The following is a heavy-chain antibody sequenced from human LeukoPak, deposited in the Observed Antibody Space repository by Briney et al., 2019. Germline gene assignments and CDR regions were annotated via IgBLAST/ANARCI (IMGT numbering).Heavy chain of an antibody. Sequence: GGSLRLSCAASGFTFSEYYMSWIRQAPGKGLEWVSYISSRTSSHTKYADSVKGRFTISRDNAKNSLYLQMNSLRAEDTAVYYCARVKGDYRVDYWGQGTVVTVSS. CDR1: GFTFSEYY. J-gene: IGHJ4*02. CDR3: ARVKGDYRVDY. D-gene: IGHD4-17*01. CDR2: ISSRTSSHT. V-gene: IGHV3-11*06.